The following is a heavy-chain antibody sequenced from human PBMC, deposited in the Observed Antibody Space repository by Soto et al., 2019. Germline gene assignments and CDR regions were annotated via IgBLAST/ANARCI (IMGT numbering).Heavy chain of an antibody. Sequence: QVQLVQSGAEVKKPGASVKVSCVASGYTFTGFYIHWVRQAPGQGLEWLGYINPNSGRANYAQKFRGWVTMTKDTSVSTAYMGLTRLTSDDTAVYYCARGFDETGVWAWGAGPRRHFCGLDVWGQGTTVTVSS. CDR1: GYTFTGFY. CDR2: INPNSGRA. J-gene: IGHJ6*02. CDR3: ARGFDETGVWAWGAGPRRHFCGLDV. D-gene: IGHD3-9*01. V-gene: IGHV1-2*04.